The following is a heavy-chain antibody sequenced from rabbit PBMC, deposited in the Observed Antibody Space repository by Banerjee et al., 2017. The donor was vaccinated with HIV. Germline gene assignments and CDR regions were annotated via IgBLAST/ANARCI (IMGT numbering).Heavy chain of an antibody. CDR3: ARDAGGDGYSNDL. D-gene: IGHD7-1*01. V-gene: IGHV1S45*01. CDR2: ITYGGSA. CDR1: GFSFSSSHW. Sequence: QEQLEESGGDLVKPEGSLTLTCTASGFSFSSSHWMCWVRQAPGKGLEWIGYITYGGSAYYASWVKGRFTISRDNAQNTVSLQLNSLTAADTATYFCARDAGGDGYSNDLWGQGTLVTVS. J-gene: IGHJ3*01.